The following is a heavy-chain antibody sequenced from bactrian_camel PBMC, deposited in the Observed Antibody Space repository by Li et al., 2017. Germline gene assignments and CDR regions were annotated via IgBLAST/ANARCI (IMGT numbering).Heavy chain of an antibody. CDR3: AASSKYGNCREVRTYDY. V-gene: IGHV3S1*01. J-gene: IGHJ4*01. D-gene: IGHD6*01. CDR1: GYNYTGNC. Sequence: QLVESGGGSVQAGGSLRLSCQASGYNYTGNCMAWFRQFPGKEREGVAAIYTGDGRTRYGDFVKGRFTISRDNVKNIVHLQMNDLKAEDSAMYYCAASSKYGNCREVRTYDYWGQGTQVTVS. CDR2: IYTGDGRT.